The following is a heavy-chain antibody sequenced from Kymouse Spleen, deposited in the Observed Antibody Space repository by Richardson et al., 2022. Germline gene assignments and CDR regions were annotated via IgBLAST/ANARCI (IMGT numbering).Heavy chain of an antibody. CDR2: IYYSGST. CDR1: GGSISSSSYY. V-gene: IGHV4-39*01. CDR3: ARRGYNWNPRDWFDP. J-gene: IGHJ5*02. Sequence: QLQLQESGPGLVKPSETLSLTCTVSGGSISSSSYYWGWIRQPPGKGLEWIGSIYYSGSTYYNPSLKSRVTISVDTSKNQFSLKLSSVTAADTAVYYCARRGYNWNPRDWFDPWGQGTLVTVSS. D-gene: IGHD1-20*01,IGHD1-7*01.